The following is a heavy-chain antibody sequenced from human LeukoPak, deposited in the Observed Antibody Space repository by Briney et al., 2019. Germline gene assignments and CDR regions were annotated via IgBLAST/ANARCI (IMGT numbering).Heavy chain of an antibody. CDR1: GGSVSSISYF. CDR3: ARRPSWPSRSAFDI. V-gene: IGHV4-39*01. J-gene: IGHJ3*02. CDR2: IYYSGSA. D-gene: IGHD1-26*01. Sequence: SDTLSLTRGVSGGSVSSISYFWGWIRQPPGKGLQWIGSIYYSGSAYYNPSLQSRVAISVDTSRNQFSLKLTSVTAADTAVYYCARRPSWPSRSAFDIWGRGTMVTVSP.